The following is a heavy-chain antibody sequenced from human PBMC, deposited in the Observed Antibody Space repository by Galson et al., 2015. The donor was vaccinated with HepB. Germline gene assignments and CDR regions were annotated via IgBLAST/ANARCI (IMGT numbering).Heavy chain of an antibody. CDR1: GFPFNTYA. CDR3: ARAGHRDSGWYPPPD. V-gene: IGHV3-30-3*01. D-gene: IGHD6-19*01. Sequence: SLRLSCAASGFPFNTYAMHWVRQAPGKGLEWVAVISSDGTDKYYTDSVKGRFTISRDNSKNTLYLQMNSLRGDDTAVYYCARAGHRDSGWYPPPDWGQGTLVTVSS. J-gene: IGHJ4*02. CDR2: ISSDGTDK.